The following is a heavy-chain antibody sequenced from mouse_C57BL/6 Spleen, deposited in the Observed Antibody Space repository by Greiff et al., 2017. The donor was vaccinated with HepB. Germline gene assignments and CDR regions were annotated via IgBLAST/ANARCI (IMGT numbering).Heavy chain of an antibody. D-gene: IGHD2-3*01. J-gene: IGHJ4*01. CDR2: ISDGGSYT. CDR3: ARDRGWLLNYAMDY. V-gene: IGHV5-4*01. CDR1: GFTFSSYA. Sequence: EVQRVESGGGLVKPGGSLKLSCAASGFTFSSYAMSWVRQTPEKRLEWVATISDGGSYTYYPDNVKGRFTISRDNAKNNLYLQMSHLKSEDTAMYYCARDRGWLLNYAMDYWGQGTSVTVSS.